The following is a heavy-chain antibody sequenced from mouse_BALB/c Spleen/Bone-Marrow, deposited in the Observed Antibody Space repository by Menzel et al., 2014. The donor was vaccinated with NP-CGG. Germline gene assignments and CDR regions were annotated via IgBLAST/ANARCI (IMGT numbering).Heavy chain of an antibody. D-gene: IGHD4-1*01. CDR3: ARWEYYAMDY. J-gene: IGHJ4*01. Sequence: VQLQQSGAELVKPGASVKLSCTASGFNIKDTYMHWVKQRPEQGLEWIGRIDPANGNTKYDPKFQGKATITADTSSNTANLQLSSLTSEDTAVYYCARWEYYAMDYWGQGTSVTVSS. V-gene: IGHV14-3*02. CDR2: IDPANGNT. CDR1: GFNIKDTY.